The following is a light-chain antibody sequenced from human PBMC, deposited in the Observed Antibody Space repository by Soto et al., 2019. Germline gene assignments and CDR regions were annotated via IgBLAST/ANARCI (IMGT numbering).Light chain of an antibody. CDR1: QGISSY. J-gene: IGKJ5*01. V-gene: IGKV1-9*01. CDR3: QQLNSYPIT. CDR2: AAS. Sequence: DIQLTQSPSFLSASVGDRVTITCRASQGISSYLAWYQQKPGKAPKLLIYAASTLQSGVPSRFNGSVSGTEFTLTISSLQPEDFATYYCQQLNSYPITFGQGTRLEIK.